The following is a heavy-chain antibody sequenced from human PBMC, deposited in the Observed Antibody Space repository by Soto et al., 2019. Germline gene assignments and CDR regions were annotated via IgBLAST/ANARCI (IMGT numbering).Heavy chain of an antibody. CDR1: GGSFGSYS. CDR3: ATIVGGIFDY. J-gene: IGHJ4*02. CDR2: IMPISDTT. Sequence: QVQLGQSGADVKKPGSSVKVSCEASGGSFGSYSSSWLRQAPGQGLEWMGGIMPISDTTMYAKNFQDRVTITADKSTNTADMELSSRRSEDTAGYFCATIVGGIFDYWGQGTRVIVSS. V-gene: IGHV1-69*06. D-gene: IGHD1-26*01.